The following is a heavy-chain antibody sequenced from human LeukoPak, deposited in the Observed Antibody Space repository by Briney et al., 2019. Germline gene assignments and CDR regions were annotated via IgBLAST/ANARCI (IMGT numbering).Heavy chain of an antibody. D-gene: IGHD2-2*01. V-gene: IGHV1-2*02. J-gene: IGHJ4*02. CDR3: ARSFDCSSTSCSPDY. CDR2: INPNSGGT. CDR1: GYTFTGYY. Sequence: ASVKVSCKASGYTFTGYYMHWVRQAPGQGLEWMGWINPNSGGTNYAQKFQGRVTMTRDTSISTAYMELSRLRSDDTAVYYCARSFDCSSTSCSPDYWGQGTLVTVSS.